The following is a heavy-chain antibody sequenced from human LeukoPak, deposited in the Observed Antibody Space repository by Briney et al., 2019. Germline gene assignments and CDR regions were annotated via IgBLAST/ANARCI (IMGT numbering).Heavy chain of an antibody. V-gene: IGHV1-2*02. J-gene: IGHJ5*02. Sequence: ASVTVSCKASGYIFSAYYIHWVRQAPGQGLEWMGWIVPNSGDRKFAETFQGRVTMTRDTSISTAYMELTGLRSDDTAIYYCARMDIVLGVGGTRSSSWFDPWGQGTLVTVFS. D-gene: IGHD2-8*02. CDR2: IVPNSGDR. CDR3: ARMDIVLGVGGTRSSSWFDP. CDR1: GYIFSAYY.